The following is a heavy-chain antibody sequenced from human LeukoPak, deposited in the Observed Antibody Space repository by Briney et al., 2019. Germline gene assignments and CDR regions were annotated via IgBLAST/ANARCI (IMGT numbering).Heavy chain of an antibody. V-gene: IGHV4-31*03. J-gene: IGHJ4*02. CDR1: GGSLRSGGDY. CDR3: AREPTPGIAVAGTLDY. Sequence: SETLSLTCTVSGGSLRSGGDYWNWIRQHPGKGLEWIGYISNTGSTYYNPSLKSRITISVDTSNNQFALRLNSVTAADTAVYYCAREPTPGIAVAGTLDYWGQGTLVTVSS. D-gene: IGHD6-19*01. CDR2: ISNTGST.